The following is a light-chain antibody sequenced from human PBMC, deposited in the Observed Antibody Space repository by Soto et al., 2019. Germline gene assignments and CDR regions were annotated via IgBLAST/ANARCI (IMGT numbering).Light chain of an antibody. CDR1: QSVTNS. J-gene: IGKJ1*01. Sequence: EIVWTQSPVTLSLSPGERATLSCRASQSVTNSLAWYQQKPGQAPRLLIYDVSNRATGIPARFSGSGSGTDFSLTISSLEPEDFAVYYCQQRSHWPRTFGQGTKVDIK. CDR3: QQRSHWPRT. CDR2: DVS. V-gene: IGKV3-11*01.